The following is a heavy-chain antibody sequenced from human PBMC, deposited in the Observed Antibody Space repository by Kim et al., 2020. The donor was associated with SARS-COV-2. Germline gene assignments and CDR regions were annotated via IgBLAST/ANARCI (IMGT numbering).Heavy chain of an antibody. Sequence: YYNPSLKSRVTISVDTSKNQFSLKLSSVTAADTAVYYCARRADYYYGMDVWGQGTTVTVSS. CDR3: ARRADYYYGMDV. D-gene: IGHD6-19*01. J-gene: IGHJ6*02. V-gene: IGHV4-30-2*04.